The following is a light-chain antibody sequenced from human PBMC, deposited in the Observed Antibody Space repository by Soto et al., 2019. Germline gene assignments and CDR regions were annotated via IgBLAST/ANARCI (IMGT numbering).Light chain of an antibody. J-gene: IGLJ3*02. CDR3: SSYSSSSTVV. V-gene: IGLV2-14*01. CDR2: DVS. Sequence: QSVLTQPASVSGSPGQSSTISCTGTSSDVGGYNYVSWYKQQPGKDPKLMIYDVSNQTSGVSNRFSGAKSGNTACLTISVLQAEDEDDYYCSSYSSSSTVVFAGGTKLTVL. CDR1: SSDVGGYNY.